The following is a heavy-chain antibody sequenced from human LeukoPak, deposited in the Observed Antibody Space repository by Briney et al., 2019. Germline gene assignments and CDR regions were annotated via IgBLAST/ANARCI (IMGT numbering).Heavy chain of an antibody. CDR1: GFTFSSYS. D-gene: IGHD3-22*01. V-gene: IGHV3-21*01. Sequence: PGGSLRLSCAASGFTFSSYSMNWVRQAPGKGLEWVSSISSSSSYIYYADSVKGRFTISRDNAKNSLYLQMNSLRAEDTAVYYCARDRMAIDYYDSSGYYHWFDPWGQGTLVTVSS. J-gene: IGHJ5*02. CDR3: ARDRMAIDYYDSSGYYHWFDP. CDR2: ISSSSSYI.